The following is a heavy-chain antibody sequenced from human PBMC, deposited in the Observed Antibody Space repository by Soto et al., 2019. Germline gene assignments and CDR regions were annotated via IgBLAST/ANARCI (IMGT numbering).Heavy chain of an antibody. J-gene: IGHJ2*01. CDR2: ITWNSERI. Sequence: PGGSLRLSCAASGFTFDDYAMHWVRQAPGKGLEWVSGITWNSERIQYADSVKGRFTISRDDAKNSLSLQMNSLRAEDTALYYCARGRSYWYFDLWGRGTLVTVSS. CDR1: GFTFDDYA. V-gene: IGHV3-9*01. CDR3: ARGRSYWYFDL.